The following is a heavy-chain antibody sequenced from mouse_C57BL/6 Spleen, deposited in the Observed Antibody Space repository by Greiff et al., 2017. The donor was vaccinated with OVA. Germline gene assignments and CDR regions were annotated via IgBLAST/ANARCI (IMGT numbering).Heavy chain of an antibody. Sequence: EVQLQQSGPELVKPGASVKLSCKASGYTFTDYNMHWVKQSHGKSLEWIGYINPNNGGTSYNQKFKGKATLTVNKSSSTAYMELRSLTPEDSAVYYCARGLLPWYFDVWGTGTTVTVSS. CDR2: INPNNGGT. J-gene: IGHJ1*03. CDR1: GYTFTDYN. CDR3: ARGLLPWYFDV. D-gene: IGHD2-3*01. V-gene: IGHV1-22*01.